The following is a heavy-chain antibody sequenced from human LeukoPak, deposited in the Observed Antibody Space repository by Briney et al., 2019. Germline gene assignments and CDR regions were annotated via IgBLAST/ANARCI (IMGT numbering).Heavy chain of an antibody. CDR2: IIRIFGTA. Sequence: SVKVSCEASGGTFSSFAVSWVRQAPGPGREGMGGIIRIFGTASCAQKFQGRVTVTADESTSTAYMELSSLRAEDTAVYYCARDRGTMVRGVMEYYFDYWGQGTLVTVSS. V-gene: IGHV1-69*13. D-gene: IGHD3-10*01. CDR1: GGTFSSFA. CDR3: ARDRGTMVRGVMEYYFDY. J-gene: IGHJ4*02.